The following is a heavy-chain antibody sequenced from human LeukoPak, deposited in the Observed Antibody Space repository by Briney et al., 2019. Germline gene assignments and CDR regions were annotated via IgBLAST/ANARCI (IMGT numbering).Heavy chain of an antibody. CDR1: GFTFSSYA. J-gene: IGHJ5*02. Sequence: GGSLRLSCAASGFTFSSYAMSWVRQAPGKGLEWVSAISGSGGSTYYADSVKGRFTISRDNSKNTLYLQMNSLRAEDTAVYYCAKDRASSSWYVEGNWFDPWGQGTLVTVSS. CDR3: AKDRASSSWYVEGNWFDP. CDR2: ISGSGGST. D-gene: IGHD6-13*01. V-gene: IGHV3-23*01.